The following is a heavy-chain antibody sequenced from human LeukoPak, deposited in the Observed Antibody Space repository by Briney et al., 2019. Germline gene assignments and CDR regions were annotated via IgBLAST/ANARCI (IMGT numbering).Heavy chain of an antibody. J-gene: IGHJ3*02. CDR2: IYYSGST. CDR3: ARQAGGAFDI. CDR1: GGSISSYY. V-gene: IGHV4-59*01. D-gene: IGHD4-23*01. Sequence: PSETLSLTCTVSGGSISSYYWSWIRQPPGKGLEWIGYIYYSGSTNYNPSLKSRVTISVDTSKNQFSLKLSSVTAADTAVYYCARQAGGAFDIWGQGTMVTVSP.